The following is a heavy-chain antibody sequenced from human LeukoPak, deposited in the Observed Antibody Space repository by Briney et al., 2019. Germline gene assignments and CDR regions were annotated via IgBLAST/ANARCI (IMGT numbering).Heavy chain of an antibody. CDR2: IYYSGST. J-gene: IGHJ6*03. CDR1: GGSISSSSYY. Sequence: SETLSLTCTVSGGSISSSSYYWGWIRQPPGKGLEWIGSIYYSGSTYYNPSLKSRVTISVDTSKNQFSLKLSSVTAADTAVYYCARDRGEDNYYYYMDVRGKGTTVTVSS. CDR3: ARDRGEDNYYYYMDV. D-gene: IGHD2-15*01. V-gene: IGHV4-39*07.